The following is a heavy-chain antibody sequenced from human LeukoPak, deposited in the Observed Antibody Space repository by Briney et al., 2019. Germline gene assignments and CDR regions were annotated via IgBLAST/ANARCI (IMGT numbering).Heavy chain of an antibody. Sequence: SVKVSCKASGGTFSSYTISWVRQAPGQGLEWMGRIIPILGIANYAQKFQGRVTITADKSTSTAYMELSSLRSEDTAVYYCARSYSSSWQNAFDIWGQGTMVTVSS. CDR2: IIPILGIA. J-gene: IGHJ3*02. D-gene: IGHD6-13*01. V-gene: IGHV1-69*02. CDR1: GGTFSSYT. CDR3: ARSYSSSWQNAFDI.